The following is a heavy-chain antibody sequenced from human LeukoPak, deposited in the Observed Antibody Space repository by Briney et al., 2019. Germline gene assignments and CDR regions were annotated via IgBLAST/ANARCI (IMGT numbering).Heavy chain of an antibody. D-gene: IGHD6-13*01. V-gene: IGHV1-2*02. CDR1: GYTFTGYY. J-gene: IGHJ6*02. CDR2: INPNSGGT. Sequence: GASVKVSCKASGYTFTGYYMHWVRQAPGQGLEWMGWINPNSGGTNYAQKFQGRVTMTRDTSISTAYMELSRLRSDDTAVYYCVGRYSSSWYGGGYYGMDVWGQGTTVTVSS. CDR3: VGRYSSSWYGGGYYGMDV.